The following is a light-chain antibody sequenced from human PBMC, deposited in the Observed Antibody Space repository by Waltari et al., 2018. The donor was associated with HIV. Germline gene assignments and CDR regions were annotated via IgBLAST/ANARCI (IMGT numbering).Light chain of an antibody. CDR3: QAWDSTTLV. J-gene: IGLJ2*01. Sequence: SYDVTQPLSVSVSPGQTATITCSGDKLGNKYTSWYQQKAGQSPVLVIYQDTQRPSDIPERFSGSNSGHTATLTISGTQPIDEADYCCQAWDSTTLVFGGGTKLTVL. V-gene: IGLV3-1*01. CDR1: KLGNKY. CDR2: QDT.